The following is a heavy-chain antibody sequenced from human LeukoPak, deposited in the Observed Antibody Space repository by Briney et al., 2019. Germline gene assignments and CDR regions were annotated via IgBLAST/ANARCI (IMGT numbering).Heavy chain of an antibody. CDR1: GYTFTSYD. J-gene: IGHJ4*02. CDR3: VRGGSSSGYDY. Sequence: ASVKVSCKASGYTFTSYDISWVRQAPGQGLEWMGWISTYNGNTNYAQKFQGRVTVTTDTSTSTAYMELRSLTPDDTAVYYCVRGGSSSGYDYWGQGTLVTVSS. CDR2: ISTYNGNT. D-gene: IGHD5-18*01. V-gene: IGHV1-18*01.